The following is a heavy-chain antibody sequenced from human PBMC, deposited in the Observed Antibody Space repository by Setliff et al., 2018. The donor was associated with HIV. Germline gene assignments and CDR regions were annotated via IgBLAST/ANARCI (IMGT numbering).Heavy chain of an antibody. CDR2: ISYDGSYK. CDR1: GFTFSSYG. Sequence: PGGSLRLSCAASGFTFSSYGMHWVRQAPGKGLEWVAVISYDGSYKYYADSVKGRFTISRDNSKNTVYLQMNSLRAEDTAVYYCASALAFRDYLATTTYADDDYWGQGTLVTVSS. V-gene: IGHV3-30*12. D-gene: IGHD1-26*01. J-gene: IGHJ4*02. CDR3: ASALAFRDYLATTTYADDDY.